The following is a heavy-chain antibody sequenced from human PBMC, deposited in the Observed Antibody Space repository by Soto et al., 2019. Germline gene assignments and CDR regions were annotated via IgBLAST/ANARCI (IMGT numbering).Heavy chain of an antibody. CDR1: GYTFTSNG. CDR2: ISAYNGNT. Sequence: QVQVVQSGAEVKKPGASVKVSCKASGYTFTSNGISWVRQAPGLGLEWMGWISAYNGNTNYAQKLQGRVTMTTDTATSTAYRELSSLRSDDTAVYYCARDNGYSYGTGRVDYWGQGTLVTVSS. D-gene: IGHD5-18*01. V-gene: IGHV1-18*01. J-gene: IGHJ4*02. CDR3: ARDNGYSYGTGRVDY.